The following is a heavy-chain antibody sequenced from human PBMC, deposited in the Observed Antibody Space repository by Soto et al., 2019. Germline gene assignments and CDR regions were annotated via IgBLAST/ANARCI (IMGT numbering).Heavy chain of an antibody. J-gene: IGHJ4*02. D-gene: IGHD3-9*01. V-gene: IGHV4-59*03. CDR2: VYFSGST. Sequence: SETLSLTCIVSGGSITNFHWSWIRQPPGKGLEWIGYVYFSGSTKYNPSLKSRVIMSIDTSKNEFSLKLTSVTAADSADYFCDPYDSEGYFDYWGQGALVTVSS. CDR1: GGSITNFH. CDR3: DPYDSEGYFDY.